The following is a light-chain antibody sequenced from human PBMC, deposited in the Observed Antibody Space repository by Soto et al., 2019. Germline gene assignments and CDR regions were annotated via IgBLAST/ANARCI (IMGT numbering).Light chain of an antibody. CDR2: GAS. J-gene: IGKJ1*01. V-gene: IGKV3-20*01. CDR3: QQYGSSPSGR. Sequence: EFVLTQSPGTLSLSPGERATLSCRASQSFGSTSLAWYQQKPGQSPSLLIYGASSRATGIPDSFSGSGSGTDFTLTISRLEPEDFAVYYCQQYGSSPSGRFGQGTKVEI. CDR1: QSFGSTS.